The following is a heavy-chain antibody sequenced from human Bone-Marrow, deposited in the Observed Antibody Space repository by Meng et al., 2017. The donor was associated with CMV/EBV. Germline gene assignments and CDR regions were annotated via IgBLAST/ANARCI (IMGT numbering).Heavy chain of an antibody. CDR3: ARDGRWVPAATMGYYYYGMDV. Sequence: SETLSLTCTVSGGSISSSSYYWGWIRQPPGKGLEWIGSIYYSGSTYYNPSLKSRVTISVDTSKNQFSLKLSSVTAADTAVYYCARDGRWVPAATMGYYYYGMDVWGQGTTVTVSS. D-gene: IGHD2-2*01. CDR2: IYYSGST. CDR1: GGSISSSSYY. J-gene: IGHJ6*02. V-gene: IGHV4-39*07.